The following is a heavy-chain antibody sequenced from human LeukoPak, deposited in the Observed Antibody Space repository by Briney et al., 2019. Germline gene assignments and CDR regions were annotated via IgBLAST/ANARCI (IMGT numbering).Heavy chain of an antibody. Sequence: GGSLRLSCAASADPGFTFSNYAMNWFRQAPGLGLEWVSSIYGAGDVIYYADSVKGRFTISRDNSKNMLYLHMTSLRAEDTAVYYCVRKTAHSSGWYLFWGQGTLVTVSS. D-gene: IGHD6-19*01. CDR3: VRKTAHSSGWYLF. CDR2: IYGAGDVI. J-gene: IGHJ4*02. V-gene: IGHV3-23*01. CDR1: ADPGFTFSNYA.